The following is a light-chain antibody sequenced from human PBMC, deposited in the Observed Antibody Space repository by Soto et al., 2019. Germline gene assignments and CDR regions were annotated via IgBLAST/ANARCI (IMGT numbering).Light chain of an antibody. CDR2: NVY. CDR1: SSDVAAYNF. CDR3: SAYTVSRTYV. Sequence: QSALTQPASVSGSPGQSITISCTGTSSDVAAYNFVAWHQQHPGKAPKLMIYNVYDRPSGIPDRFSGSKSGNTASLTISGLQGEDEADYYCSAYTVSRTYVFGTGTQLTVL. J-gene: IGLJ1*01. V-gene: IGLV2-14*03.